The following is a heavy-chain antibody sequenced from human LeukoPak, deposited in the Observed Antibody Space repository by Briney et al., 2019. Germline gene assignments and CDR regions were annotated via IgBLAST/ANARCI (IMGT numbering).Heavy chain of an antibody. CDR2: INHSGST. V-gene: IGHV4-34*01. CDR1: GGSFSGYY. D-gene: IGHD6-19*01. CDR3: ARGGRSVAGPKYYFDY. J-gene: IGHJ4*02. Sequence: PSETLSLTCAVYGGSFSGYYWSWIRQPPGKGLEWIGEINHSGSTNYNPSLKSRVTISVDTSKNQFSLKLSSVTAADTAVYYCARGGRSVAGPKYYFDYWGQGTLVTVSS.